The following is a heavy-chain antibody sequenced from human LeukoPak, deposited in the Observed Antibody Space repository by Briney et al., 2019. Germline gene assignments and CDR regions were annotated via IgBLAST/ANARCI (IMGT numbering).Heavy chain of an antibody. Sequence: GGSLRLSCAASGFTFSSYAMHWVRQAPGKGLEWVAKIKPDGSEKDHVDSVKGRFTISRDNAKNSLYLQLNSLRAEDTAVYYCAKSYAEWLGLFDYWGQGTLVTVSS. CDR1: GFTFSSYA. CDR3: AKSYAEWLGLFDY. D-gene: IGHD2-2*01. J-gene: IGHJ4*02. CDR2: IKPDGSEK. V-gene: IGHV3-7*01.